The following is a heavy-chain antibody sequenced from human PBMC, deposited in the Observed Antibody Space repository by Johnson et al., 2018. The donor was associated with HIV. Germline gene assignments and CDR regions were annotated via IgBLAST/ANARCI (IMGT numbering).Heavy chain of an antibody. D-gene: IGHD6-13*01. V-gene: IGHV3-30*04. CDR3: AKGAAAAGPDAFDI. J-gene: IGHJ3*02. CDR2: ISYDESNK. CDR1: GFTLRSYA. Sequence: QVQLVESGGGVVQPGRSLRLSCGASGFTLRSYAMHWVRQAPGKGLEWVAVISYDESNKYYVDSVKGRFTISRDNSKNTLYLQMNSLRAEDTAVYYCAKGAAAAGPDAFDIWGQGTMVTVSS.